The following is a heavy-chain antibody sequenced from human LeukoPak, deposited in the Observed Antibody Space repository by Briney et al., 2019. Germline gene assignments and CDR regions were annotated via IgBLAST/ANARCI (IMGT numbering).Heavy chain of an antibody. CDR2: VDHTGST. CDR1: DDSITMYY. V-gene: IGHV4-4*08. Sequence: PSETLSLTCSVSDDSITMYYWTWIRQPPGKGLEWIGYVDHTGSTNFNPSLNGRVSISRDTTNNLFSLRLSSVTAADTAVYYCAREVGATTSIRFDPWGQGTLVTVSS. CDR3: AREVGATTSIRFDP. J-gene: IGHJ5*02. D-gene: IGHD1-26*01.